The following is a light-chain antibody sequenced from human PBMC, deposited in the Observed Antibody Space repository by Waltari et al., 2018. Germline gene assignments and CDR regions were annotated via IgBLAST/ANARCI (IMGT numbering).Light chain of an antibody. V-gene: IGKV3-20*01. CDR3: QQHGSLPAT. Sequence: EIVLTQSPGTLSLSPGERVTLSCRASQGVNGRLVWYQQKPGQAPRLLIYGTSSRATGIPDRFSGSGSGTDFSLTISRLEPEDFAVYYCQQHGSLPATFGQGTKVEVK. CDR2: GTS. CDR1: QGVNGR. J-gene: IGKJ1*01.